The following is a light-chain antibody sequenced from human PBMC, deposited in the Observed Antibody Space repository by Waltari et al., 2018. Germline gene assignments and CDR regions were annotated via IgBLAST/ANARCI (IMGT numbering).Light chain of an antibody. CDR1: QGIRSW. Sequence: DIQMTQSPYSVSASVGDRVTITCRASQGIRSWLAWYQQKPGKAPKLLIYAASSLQSGVPSRFSGSGSGTEFTLTISSLQPEDFATYYCQQANSFPITFGQGTRLEIK. J-gene: IGKJ5*01. CDR3: QQANSFPIT. CDR2: AAS. V-gene: IGKV1-12*01.